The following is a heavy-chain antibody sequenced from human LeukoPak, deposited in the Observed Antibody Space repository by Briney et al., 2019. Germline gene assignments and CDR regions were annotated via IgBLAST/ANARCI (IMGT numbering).Heavy chain of an antibody. J-gene: IGHJ4*02. CDR2: ISNSESA. CDR3: ARDVYGDPFEN. Sequence: PSETLSLTCTVSGGSISTYYWSWIRQPPGKGLEWIGYISNSESAQYNPSLKGRVTISVDTSKNQISLKLTSVTAADTAVYYYARDVYGDPFENWGQGTLVTVSS. CDR1: GGSISTYY. D-gene: IGHD2-21*02. V-gene: IGHV4-59*13.